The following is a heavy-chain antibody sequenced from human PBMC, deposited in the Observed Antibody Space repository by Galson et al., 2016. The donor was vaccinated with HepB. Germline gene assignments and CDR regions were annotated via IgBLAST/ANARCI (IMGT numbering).Heavy chain of an antibody. D-gene: IGHD6-19*01. CDR2: IIPIFGTA. J-gene: IGHJ4*02. Sequence: SVKVSCKASGGTFSSYAISWVRQAPGQGLEWMGGIIPIFGTANYAQKFQGRVTITADKSTSTAYMELSSLRSEDTAVYYCASGMSKPGIAVAGLHRYWGQGTLVTVSS. CDR3: ASGMSKPGIAVAGLHRY. CDR1: GGTFSSYA. V-gene: IGHV1-69*06.